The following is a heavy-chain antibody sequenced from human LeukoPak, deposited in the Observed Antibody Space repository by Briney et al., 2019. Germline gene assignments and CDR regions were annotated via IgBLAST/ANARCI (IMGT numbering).Heavy chain of an antibody. CDR3: AKDVTYDSSGYYYAETRYFDY. D-gene: IGHD3-22*01. J-gene: IGHJ4*02. CDR1: GFTFSSYA. Sequence: GGSLRLSCAASGFTFSSYAMSWVRQAPGKGLEWVSAISGSGGSTYYADSVKGRFTISRDNSKNTLYLQMNSLRAEDTAVYYCAKDVTYDSSGYYYAETRYFDYWGQGALVTVPS. V-gene: IGHV3-23*01. CDR2: ISGSGGST.